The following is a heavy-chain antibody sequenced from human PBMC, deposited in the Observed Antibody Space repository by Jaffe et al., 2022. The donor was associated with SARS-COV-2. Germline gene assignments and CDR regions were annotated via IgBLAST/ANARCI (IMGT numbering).Heavy chain of an antibody. V-gene: IGHV4-39*01. CDR3: ARLRLTYYDILTGYQDYYGMDV. CDR2: IYYSGST. J-gene: IGHJ6*02. Sequence: QLQLQESGPGLVKPSETLSLTCTVSGGSISSSSYYWGWIRQPPGKGLEWIGSIYYSGSTYYNPSLKSRVTISVDTSKNQFSLKLSSVTAADTAVYYCARLRLTYYDILTGYQDYYGMDVWGQGTTVTVSS. D-gene: IGHD3-9*01. CDR1: GGSISSSSYY.